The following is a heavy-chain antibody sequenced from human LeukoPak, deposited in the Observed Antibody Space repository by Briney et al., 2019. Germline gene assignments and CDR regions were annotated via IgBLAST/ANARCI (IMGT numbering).Heavy chain of an antibody. J-gene: IGHJ4*02. D-gene: IGHD2-15*01. CDR1: GGSISSSSYY. CDR3: ARGYSVDY. V-gene: IGHV4-39*07. Sequence: SETLSLTCTVSGGSISSSSYYWGWIRQPPGKGLEWIGSISYSGTTYFNPSLQSRVIISVDTSKNQFSLKLISVTAADTAVYYCARGYSVDYWGQGTLVTVSS. CDR2: ISYSGTT.